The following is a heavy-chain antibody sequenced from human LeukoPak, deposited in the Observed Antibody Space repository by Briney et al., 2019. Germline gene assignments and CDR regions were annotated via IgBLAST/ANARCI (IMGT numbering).Heavy chain of an antibody. CDR2: IYYSGNT. J-gene: IGHJ6*03. Sequence: SETLSLTCSVSGGSIISYYWSWIRQPPGKGLEWIGYIYYSGNTHYKPSLKSRVSISLDTSKNQLSLKLTSVTAADTAVYYCARAKRDGFSYYYYYYMDVWGKGTTVTVSS. D-gene: IGHD5-24*01. CDR1: GGSIISYY. V-gene: IGHV4-59*01. CDR3: ARAKRDGFSYYYYYYMDV.